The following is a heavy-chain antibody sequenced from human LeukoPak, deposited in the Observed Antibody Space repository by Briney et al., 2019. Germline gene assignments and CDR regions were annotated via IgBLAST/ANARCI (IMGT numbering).Heavy chain of an antibody. CDR2: IYYSGST. D-gene: IGHD3-16*01. Sequence: PSETLSLTCTVSGGSVSSGSYYWSWIRQPPGKGLEWIGYIYYSGSTNYNPSLKSRVTISVDTSKNQFSLKLSSVAAADTAVYYCARDYLGLRFGTMDVWGQGTTVTVSS. J-gene: IGHJ6*02. CDR3: ARDYLGLRFGTMDV. CDR1: GGSVSSGSYY. V-gene: IGHV4-61*01.